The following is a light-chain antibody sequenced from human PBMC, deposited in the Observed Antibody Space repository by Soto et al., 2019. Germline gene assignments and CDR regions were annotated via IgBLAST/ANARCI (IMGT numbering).Light chain of an antibody. CDR3: QVWDSSSDPHAV. CDR1: NIGSKS. CDR2: DDS. Sequence: SYELTQPPSVSVAPGQTARITCGGNNIGSKSVHWYQQKPGQAPVLVVYDDSDRPSGSPERFSGSNSGNTATLTISRVEAGDEADYYCQVWDSSSDPHAVFGGGTQLTVL. J-gene: IGLJ7*01. V-gene: IGLV3-21*02.